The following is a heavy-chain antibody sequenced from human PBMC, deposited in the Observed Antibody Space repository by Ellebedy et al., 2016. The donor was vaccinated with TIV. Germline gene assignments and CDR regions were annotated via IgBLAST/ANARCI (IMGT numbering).Heavy chain of an antibody. CDR3: AREVMGSGWFY. V-gene: IGHV4-34*01. D-gene: IGHD6-19*01. CDR2: INHSGST. Sequence: SETLSLTCAVYGGSFSGYYWSWIRQPPGKGLEWIGEINHSGSTNYNPSLKSRVTISVDTSKNQFSLKLSSVTAADTAVYYCAREVMGSGWFYWGQGTLVTVSS. J-gene: IGHJ4*02. CDR1: GGSFSGYY.